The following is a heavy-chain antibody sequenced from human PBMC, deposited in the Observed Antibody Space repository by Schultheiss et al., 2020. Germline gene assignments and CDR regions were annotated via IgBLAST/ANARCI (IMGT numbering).Heavy chain of an antibody. Sequence: GGSLRLSCKGSGYSFTSYWIGWVRQMPGKGLEWMGIIYPGDSDTRYSPSFQGQVTISADKSISTAYLQWSSLKASDTAMYYCASAHDYGDYFFDYWGQGTLVTFSS. D-gene: IGHD4-17*01. CDR2: IYPGDSDT. CDR1: GYSFTSYW. CDR3: ASAHDYGDYFFDY. V-gene: IGHV5-51*01. J-gene: IGHJ4*02.